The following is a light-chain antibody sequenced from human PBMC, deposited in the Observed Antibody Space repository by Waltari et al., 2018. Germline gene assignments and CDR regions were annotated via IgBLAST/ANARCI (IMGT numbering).Light chain of an antibody. Sequence: DIQMTQSPSTLSASVGDRVTITCRASQSIGSWLAWYQQKPGKAPKLLIYEATSLESGVPSRFSASGAGTEFTLTISSLQPDDFTTYYCQRYNSYPITFGPGTKVDI. CDR2: EAT. V-gene: IGKV1-5*03. CDR1: QSIGSW. CDR3: QRYNSYPIT. J-gene: IGKJ3*01.